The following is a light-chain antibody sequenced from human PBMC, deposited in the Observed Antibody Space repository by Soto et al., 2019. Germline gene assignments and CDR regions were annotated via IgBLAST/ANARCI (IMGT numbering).Light chain of an antibody. Sequence: ETLLTQSPATLRLSPEEIGTLSSRASQSVSNNYLAWYQQKPGQAPRLLIYGASNRATGIPPRFSGSGSGTDFTLTISSLEPEDSAVYYCQQRNMWPITFGQGTRLEIK. CDR2: GAS. V-gene: IGKV3-11*01. CDR3: QQRNMWPIT. J-gene: IGKJ5*01. CDR1: QSVSNNY.